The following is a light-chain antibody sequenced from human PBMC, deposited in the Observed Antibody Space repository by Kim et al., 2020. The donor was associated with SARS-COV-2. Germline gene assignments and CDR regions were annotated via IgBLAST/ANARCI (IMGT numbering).Light chain of an antibody. CDR1: LRFSSY. CDR2: DVS. V-gene: IGKV3-11*01. CDR3: QQRSNLIT. Sequence: TLSPVERAPPTCRASLRFSSYLPWYQQQPGQALRLLIYDVSSRATGIPARFSGSGSGTDFTLTISSLGPEDFAVYYCQQRSNLITFGQGTRLEIK. J-gene: IGKJ5*01.